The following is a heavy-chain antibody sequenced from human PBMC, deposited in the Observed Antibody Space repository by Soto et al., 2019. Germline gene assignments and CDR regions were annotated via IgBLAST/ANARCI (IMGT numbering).Heavy chain of an antibody. CDR1: GFTFDDYG. V-gene: IGHV3-20*04. D-gene: IGHD3-3*02. J-gene: IGHJ4*02. CDR3: ISLAFS. Sequence: VGSLRLSCAASGFTFDDYGMSWVRQAPGKGLEWVSGINWNGGSTGYADSVKGRFTVSRDNAKDTLYLQMDSLRAEDTGVYYCISLAFSWGRGTLVTVSS. CDR2: INWNGGST.